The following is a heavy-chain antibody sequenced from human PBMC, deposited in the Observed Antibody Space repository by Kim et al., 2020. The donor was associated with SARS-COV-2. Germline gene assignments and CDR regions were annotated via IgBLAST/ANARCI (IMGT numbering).Heavy chain of an antibody. V-gene: IGHV7-4-1*02. CDR3: ARDRGLCVTSSCRSYHYHMDV. CDR2: INTNTGHP. CDR1: GYSLTTHS. J-gene: IGHJ6*03. Sequence: ASVKVSCKASGYSLTTHSMNWVRQAPGQGLEWLGWINTNTGHPTYVQGLTGRLVFSLDTSVNTAFLEINGLQTEDTAVSYCARDRGLCVTSSCRSYHYHMDVWGKGTTVTVSS. D-gene: IGHD3-10*01.